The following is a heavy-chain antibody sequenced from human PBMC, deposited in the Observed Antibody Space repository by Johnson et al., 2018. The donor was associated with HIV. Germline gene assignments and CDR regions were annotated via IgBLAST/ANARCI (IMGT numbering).Heavy chain of an antibody. CDR3: ARGEDYGGNFGALDI. J-gene: IGHJ3*02. CDR2: ISYDGSKK. V-gene: IGHV3-30-3*01. Sequence: QVQLVESGGGVVQPGRSLRLSCAASGFTFSSYAVQWVRQAPDKGLEWVAVISYDGSKKYYADTVRGRFTISRDNSKNTLYLQMNSLRDEDTAVYYCARGEDYGGNFGALDIWCQGTMVTVSS. CDR1: GFTFSSYA. D-gene: IGHD4-23*01.